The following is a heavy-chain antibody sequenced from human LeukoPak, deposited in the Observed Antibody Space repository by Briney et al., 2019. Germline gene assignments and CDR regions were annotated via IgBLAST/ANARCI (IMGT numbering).Heavy chain of an antibody. CDR1: GYTFTSYG. CDR2: ISAYSGNT. Sequence: AASVKVSCKASGYTFTSYGISWVRQAPGQGLEWMGWISAYSGNTNYAQKLQGRVTMTTDTSTSTAYMELRSLRSDDTAVYYCARDGQLVPFWYYYYGMDVWGQGTTVTVSS. J-gene: IGHJ6*02. V-gene: IGHV1-18*01. D-gene: IGHD6-6*01. CDR3: ARDGQLVPFWYYYYGMDV.